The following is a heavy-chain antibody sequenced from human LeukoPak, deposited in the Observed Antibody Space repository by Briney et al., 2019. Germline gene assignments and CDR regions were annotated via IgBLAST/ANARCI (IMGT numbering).Heavy chain of an antibody. CDR3: ARFGTY. CDR2: INPSGSA. D-gene: IGHD3-10*01. CDR1: GGSFSGYF. V-gene: IGHV4-34*01. Sequence: SSETLSLTCAVSGGSFSGYFWSWIRQPPGKGLGWIGEINPSGSANYNPSLKSRVTISVDTSKNQFSLKLSSVTAADTAVYYCARFGTYWGQGTLVTVSS. J-gene: IGHJ4*02.